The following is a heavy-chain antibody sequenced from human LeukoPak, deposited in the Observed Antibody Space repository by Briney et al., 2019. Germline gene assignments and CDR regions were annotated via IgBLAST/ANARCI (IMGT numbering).Heavy chain of an antibody. Sequence: SETLSLTCAVYGGSFSGYYWSWIRQPPGKGLEWIGEINHSGSTNHNPSLKSRVTISVDTSKNQFSLKLSSVTAADTAVYYCASSSIAVAGSDYWGQGTLVTVSS. CDR3: ASSSIAVAGSDY. CDR2: INHSGST. D-gene: IGHD6-19*01. CDR1: GGSFSGYY. V-gene: IGHV4-34*01. J-gene: IGHJ4*02.